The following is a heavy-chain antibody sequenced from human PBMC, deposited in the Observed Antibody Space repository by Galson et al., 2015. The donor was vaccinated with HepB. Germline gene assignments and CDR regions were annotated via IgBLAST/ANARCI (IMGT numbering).Heavy chain of an antibody. J-gene: IGHJ4*02. Sequence: SVKVSCKASGYTFSNYGISWVRQAPGQGLEWMGWISGYNGNTNYAKKVQGRVTMTTDTSTSTAYMEMRRLRSDDTAVYYCARDAGSYDFWSGYWRGYGLRVPFDYWGQGTLIAVSS. D-gene: IGHD3-3*01. CDR3: ARDAGSYDFWSGYWRGYGLRVPFDY. V-gene: IGHV1-18*01. CDR2: ISGYNGNT. CDR1: GYTFSNYG.